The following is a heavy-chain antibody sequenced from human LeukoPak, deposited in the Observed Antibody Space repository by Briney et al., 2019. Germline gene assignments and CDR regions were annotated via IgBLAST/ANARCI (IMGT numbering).Heavy chain of an antibody. CDR2: INSDGSGT. V-gene: IGHV3-74*01. J-gene: IGHJ3*02. D-gene: IGHD2-8*01. CDR3: ARDRLTNDAFDI. Sequence: GGSLRLSCAASGFTFNSYWMHWVRQAPGKGLGWVSRINSDGSGTSDADFVKGRFTISRDNSKNTLYLKMNSLRADDTAMYYCARDRLTNDAFDIWGQGTMVTVSS. CDR1: GFTFNSYW.